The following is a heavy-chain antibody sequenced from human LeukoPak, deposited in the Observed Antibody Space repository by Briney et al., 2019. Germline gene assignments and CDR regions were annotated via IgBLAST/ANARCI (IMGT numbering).Heavy chain of an antibody. CDR3: ARPRIAVAGTGWFDP. D-gene: IGHD6-19*01. CDR1: GGSISSSSYY. J-gene: IGHJ5*02. CDR2: IYYSGST. Sequence: SETLSLTCTVSGGSISSSSYYWGWIRQPPGKGLEWIGSIYYSGSTYYNPPLKSRVTISVDTSKNQFSLKLSSVTAADTAVYYCARPRIAVAGTGWFDPWGQGTLVTVSS. V-gene: IGHV4-39*01.